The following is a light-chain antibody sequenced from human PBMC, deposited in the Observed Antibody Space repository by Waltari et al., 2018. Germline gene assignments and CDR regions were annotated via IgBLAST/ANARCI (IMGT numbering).Light chain of an antibody. Sequence: DIQLTQSPSFLSASVGDRVTITCLASQDISSSLAWYQQKPGRAPKLLIYAASTLQSGVPSRLSGSGSGTEFTLTISSLQPEDFVTYYCQQVNNYPFTFGPGTILDVK. CDR1: QDISSS. CDR3: QQVNNYPFT. V-gene: IGKV1-9*01. J-gene: IGKJ3*01. CDR2: AAS.